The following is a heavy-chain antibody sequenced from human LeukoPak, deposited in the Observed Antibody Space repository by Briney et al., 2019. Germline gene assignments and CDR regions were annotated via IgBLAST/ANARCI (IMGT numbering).Heavy chain of an antibody. Sequence: GGSLRLSCAASGFTFSSYWMSWVRQAPGKGLEWVANIKQDGSEKYYVDSVKGRFTISRDNAKNSLYLQMNSLRAEDTAVYYCAGVGLGYCSGGSCYSRYFQHWGQGTLVTVSS. CDR3: AGVGLGYCSGGSCYSRYFQH. J-gene: IGHJ1*01. D-gene: IGHD2-15*01. CDR2: IKQDGSEK. CDR1: GFTFSSYW. V-gene: IGHV3-7*01.